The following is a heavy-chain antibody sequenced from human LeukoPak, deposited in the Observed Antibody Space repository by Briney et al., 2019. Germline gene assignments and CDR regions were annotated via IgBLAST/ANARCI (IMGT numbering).Heavy chain of an antibody. Sequence: SLKVSCKASGGTFSSYAISWVRQAPGQGLEWMGRIIPILVIANSAQKLQGRVTMTTDTSTSTAYMELRSLRSDDTAVYYCARLGIQLWLHYFDYWGQGTLVTVSS. D-gene: IGHD5-18*01. CDR1: GGTFSSYA. V-gene: IGHV1-69*04. CDR2: IIPILVIA. J-gene: IGHJ4*02. CDR3: ARLGIQLWLHYFDY.